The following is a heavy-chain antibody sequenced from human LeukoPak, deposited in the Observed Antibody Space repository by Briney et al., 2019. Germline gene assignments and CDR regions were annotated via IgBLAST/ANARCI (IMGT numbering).Heavy chain of an antibody. Sequence: GRSLRLSRAASGFTFDDYAMHWVRQAPGKGLEWVSGISWNSGSIGYADSVKGRFTISRDNAKNSLYLQMNSLRAEDTALYYCAKDNGSGSYPDYYYYYGMDVWGQGTTVTVSS. V-gene: IGHV3-9*01. CDR3: AKDNGSGSYPDYYYYYGMDV. D-gene: IGHD3-10*01. CDR1: GFTFDDYA. CDR2: ISWNSGSI. J-gene: IGHJ6*02.